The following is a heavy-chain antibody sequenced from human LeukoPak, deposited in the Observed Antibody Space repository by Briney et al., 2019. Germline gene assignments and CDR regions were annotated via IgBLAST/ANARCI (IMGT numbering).Heavy chain of an antibody. J-gene: IGHJ4*02. Sequence: GASVKVSCKASGGTFSSYAISWVRQAPGQGLEWMGGIIPIFGTANYAQKFQGRVTITTDESTSTAYMELSSLRSEGTAVYYYARDMVVAATGSLGYWGQGTLVTVSS. CDR1: GGTFSSYA. CDR3: ARDMVVAATGSLGY. CDR2: IIPIFGTA. D-gene: IGHD2-15*01. V-gene: IGHV1-69*05.